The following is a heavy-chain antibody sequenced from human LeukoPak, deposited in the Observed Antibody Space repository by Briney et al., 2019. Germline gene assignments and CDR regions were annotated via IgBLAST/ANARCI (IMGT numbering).Heavy chain of an antibody. Sequence: GGSLRLSCAASGFTFSCYAMSWVRQAPGKGLEWVSAISGSGGSTYYADFVKGRFTISRDNSKNTLYLQMNSLRAEDTAVYYCAKIGVYCSGGSCYSAEYFQHGGQGTLVTVSS. CDR2: ISGSGGST. V-gene: IGHV3-23*01. CDR3: AKIGVYCSGGSCYSAEYFQH. D-gene: IGHD2-15*01. CDR1: GFTFSCYA. J-gene: IGHJ1*01.